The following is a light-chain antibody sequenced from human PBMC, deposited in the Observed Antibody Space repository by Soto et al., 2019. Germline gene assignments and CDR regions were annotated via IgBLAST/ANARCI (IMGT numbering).Light chain of an antibody. CDR1: QSVSSNY. J-gene: IGKJ2*01. Sequence: EVVLTQSPGTLSLSPGDRATLSCRASQSVSSNYLAWYQQKPGQAPRLLIYAASNRATGIPDRFSGSGSGTDFTLTISRLEPEDFAVYYCQQYGSSPRTFGQGTELEI. CDR3: QQYGSSPRT. CDR2: AAS. V-gene: IGKV3-20*01.